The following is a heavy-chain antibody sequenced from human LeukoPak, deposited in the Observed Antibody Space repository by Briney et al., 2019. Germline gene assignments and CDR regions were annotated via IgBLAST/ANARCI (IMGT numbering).Heavy chain of an antibody. J-gene: IGHJ4*02. CDR3: ARGSRYCSSTSCRTLDY. D-gene: IGHD2-2*01. CDR1: GGTFSSYA. V-gene: IGHV1-69*05. Sequence: WASVKVSCKASGGTFSSYAISWVRQAPGQGLEWMGGIIPIFGTANYAQKLQGRVTITTDESTSTAYMELSSLRSEDTAVYYCARGSRYCSSTSCRTLDYWGQGTLVTVSS. CDR2: IIPIFGTA.